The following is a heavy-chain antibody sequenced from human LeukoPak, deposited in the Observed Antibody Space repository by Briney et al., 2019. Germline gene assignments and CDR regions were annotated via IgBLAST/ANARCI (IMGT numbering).Heavy chain of an antibody. CDR2: IKQDGSEK. V-gene: IGHV3-7*01. Sequence: GGSLRLSCAASGFTFSSYWMSWVRQAPGKGLEWVANIKQDGSEKYYVDSVKGRFTISRDNAKNSLYLQINSLRAEDTAVYYCARGVLGYFDSGFGYWGQGTLVTVSS. D-gene: IGHD3-9*01. CDR1: GFTFSSYW. CDR3: ARGVLGYFDSGFGY. J-gene: IGHJ4*02.